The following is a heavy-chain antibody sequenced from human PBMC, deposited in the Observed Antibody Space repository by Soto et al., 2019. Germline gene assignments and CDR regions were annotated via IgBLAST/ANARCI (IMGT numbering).Heavy chain of an antibody. D-gene: IGHD2-15*01. J-gene: IGHJ4*02. Sequence: EVQLLESGGGLVQPGGSLRLSCAASGFTFSSYAMSWVRQAPGKGLEWASAISGSGGSTYYADSVKGRFTISRDNSKNTLYLQMNSLRAEDTAVYYCAKDQRDIVVVVAAYGEFDYWGQGTLVTVSS. CDR3: AKDQRDIVVVVAAYGEFDY. CDR2: ISGSGGST. V-gene: IGHV3-23*01. CDR1: GFTFSSYA.